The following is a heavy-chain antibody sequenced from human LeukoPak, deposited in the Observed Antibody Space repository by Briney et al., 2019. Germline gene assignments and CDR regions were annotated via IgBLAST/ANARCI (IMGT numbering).Heavy chain of an antibody. CDR2: MNPNSGNT. V-gene: IGHV1-8*01. CDR3: ARGRGWYGPFDY. J-gene: IGHJ4*02. CDR1: GYTFTSYD. Sequence: ASVKVSCKASGYTFTSYDINWVRQATGQGLEWMGWMNPNSGNTGYAQKFQGRFTMTRNTSISTAYMELSSLRSEDTAVYYCARGRGWYGPFDYWGQGTLVTVSS. D-gene: IGHD6-19*01.